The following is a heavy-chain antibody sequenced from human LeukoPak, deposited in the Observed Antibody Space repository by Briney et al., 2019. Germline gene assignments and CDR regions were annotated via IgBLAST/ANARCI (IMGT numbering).Heavy chain of an antibody. Sequence: SETLSLTCTVSGYSISSGYYWGWIRQPPGKGLEWIGSIYHSGSTYYNPSLKSRVTISVDTSKNQFSLKLSSVTAADTAVYYCARDRRGWLLFDAFDIWGQGTMVTVSS. D-gene: IGHD3-9*01. CDR1: GYSISSGYY. CDR3: ARDRRGWLLFDAFDI. J-gene: IGHJ3*02. V-gene: IGHV4-38-2*02. CDR2: IYHSGST.